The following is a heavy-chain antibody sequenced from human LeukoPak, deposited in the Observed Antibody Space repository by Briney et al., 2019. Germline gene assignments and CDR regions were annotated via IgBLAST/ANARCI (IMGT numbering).Heavy chain of an antibody. D-gene: IGHD2-15*01. CDR2: MNPNSGNT. V-gene: IGHV1-8*03. J-gene: IGHJ3*02. Sequence: ASVKVSCKASGYTFTSYDINWVRQATGQGLEWMGWMNPNSGNTGYAQKFQGRVTITRNTSISTAYMELSSLRSEDTAVYYCARDSLAAEDAFDIWGQGTMVTVSS. CDR3: ARDSLAAEDAFDI. CDR1: GYTFTSYD.